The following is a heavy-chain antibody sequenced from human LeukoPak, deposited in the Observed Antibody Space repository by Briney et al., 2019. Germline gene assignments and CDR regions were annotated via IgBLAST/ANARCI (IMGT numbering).Heavy chain of an antibody. Sequence: SETLSLTCTVSGGSISSYYWSWIRQPPGKGLEWIGYIYYSGSTNYNPSLKSRVTISVDTSKNQFSLKLSSVTAADTAVYYCARLEAVDAFDIRGQGTMVTVSS. CDR3: ARLEAVDAFDI. V-gene: IGHV4-59*08. D-gene: IGHD5-24*01. CDR2: IYYSGST. J-gene: IGHJ3*02. CDR1: GGSISSYY.